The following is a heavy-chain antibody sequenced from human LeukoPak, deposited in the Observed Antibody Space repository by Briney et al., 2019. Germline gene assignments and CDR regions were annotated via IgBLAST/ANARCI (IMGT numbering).Heavy chain of an antibody. CDR2: INHSGST. Sequence: PSETLSLTCAVYGGSFSGYYWSWIRQPPGKGLEWIGEINHSGSTNYNPSLKSRVTISVDTSKNQFSLKLSSVTAADTAVYYCARGVPKQWPYYYHYGMDVWGQGTTVTVSS. V-gene: IGHV4-34*01. CDR1: GGSFSGYY. J-gene: IGHJ6*02. CDR3: ARGVPKQWPYYYHYGMDV. D-gene: IGHD6-19*01.